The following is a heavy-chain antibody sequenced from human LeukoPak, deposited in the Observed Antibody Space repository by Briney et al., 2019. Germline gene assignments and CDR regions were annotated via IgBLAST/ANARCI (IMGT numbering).Heavy chain of an antibody. CDR3: ARHYSSSRFYFDR. CDR2: IYSSGT. CDR1: GGSISGYY. D-gene: IGHD6-6*01. V-gene: IGHV4-59*01. J-gene: IGHJ4*02. Sequence: SETLSLTCTVSGGSISGYYWSWIRQPPGKGLEWIGYIYSSGTNYNPSLKSRVTISVDTSKNQFSLKLSSVTAADTAVYYCARHYSSSRFYFDRWGQGTPVTVSS.